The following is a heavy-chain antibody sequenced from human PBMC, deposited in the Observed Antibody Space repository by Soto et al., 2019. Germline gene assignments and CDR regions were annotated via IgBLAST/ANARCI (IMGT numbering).Heavy chain of an antibody. V-gene: IGHV1-18*01. Sequence: QVQLVQSGAEVKKPGASVKVSCKASGYTFTSYGISWVRQAPGQGLEWMGWISAYNGNTNYAQKLHGRISMTTHTPTSTAYMELRSLRSADTAVYNCARHRPAYGTDVWGQGTTVTVSS. J-gene: IGHJ6*02. CDR1: GYTFTSYG. CDR3: ARHRPAYGTDV. CDR2: ISAYNGNT.